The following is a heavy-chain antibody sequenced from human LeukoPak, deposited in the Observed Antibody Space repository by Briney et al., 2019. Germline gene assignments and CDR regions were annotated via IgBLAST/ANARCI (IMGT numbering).Heavy chain of an antibody. D-gene: IGHD3-10*01. V-gene: IGHV3-23*01. CDR1: GFTFSSYA. CDR3: AKDVAGVRGVRGGFDY. Sequence: GGSLRLSCAASGFTFSSYAMSWVRQAPGKGLEWVSGIGGSGVSACNADYVKGRFTISRDNSKNSLYLQMISLRAVDTAIYYGAKDVAGVRGVRGGFDYWGQGTLVTVSS. CDR2: IGGSGVSA. J-gene: IGHJ4*02.